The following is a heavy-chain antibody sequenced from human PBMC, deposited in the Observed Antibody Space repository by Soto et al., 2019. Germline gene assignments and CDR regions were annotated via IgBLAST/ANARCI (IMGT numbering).Heavy chain of an antibody. D-gene: IGHD5-12*01. V-gene: IGHV1-69*08. Sequence: QVQLVQSGAEVKKPGSSVKVSCKASGGTFSSYTISWVRQAPGQGLEWMGRIIPILGIANYAQKFQGRVTITEDKSTSTAYMELSSLRSEDTAVYYCARDRGGYAYFDYWGQGTLVTVSS. CDR2: IIPILGIA. CDR3: ARDRGGYAYFDY. CDR1: GGTFSSYT. J-gene: IGHJ4*02.